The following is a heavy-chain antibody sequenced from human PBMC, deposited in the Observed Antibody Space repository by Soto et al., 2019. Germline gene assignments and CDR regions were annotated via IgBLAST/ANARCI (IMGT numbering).Heavy chain of an antibody. CDR1: GFTFSSYS. Sequence: GGSLRLSCAASGFTFSSYSMNWVRQAPGKGLEWVSSISSSSSYIYYADSVKGRFTISRDNAKNSLYLQMNSLRAEDTAVYYCARAGSGVMWAFDIWGQGTMVTVSS. J-gene: IGHJ3*02. CDR2: ISSSSSYI. D-gene: IGHD3-16*01. V-gene: IGHV3-21*01. CDR3: ARAGSGVMWAFDI.